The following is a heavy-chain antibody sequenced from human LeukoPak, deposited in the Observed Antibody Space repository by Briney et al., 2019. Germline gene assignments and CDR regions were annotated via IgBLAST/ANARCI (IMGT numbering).Heavy chain of an antibody. D-gene: IGHD2-2*01. J-gene: IGHJ5*02. CDR3: ARESVIVVVPAAMYNWFDP. V-gene: IGHV4-61*02. Sequence: SETLSLTCTVSGGSISSSSYYWGWIRQPPGKGLEWIGRIYTSGSTNYNPSLKSRVTISVDTSKNQFSLKLSSVTAADTAVYYCARESVIVVVPAAMYNWFDPWGQGTLVTVSS. CDR2: IYTSGST. CDR1: GGSISSSSYY.